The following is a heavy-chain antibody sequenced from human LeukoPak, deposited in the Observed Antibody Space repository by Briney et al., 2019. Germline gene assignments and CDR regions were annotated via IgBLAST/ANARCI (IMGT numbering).Heavy chain of an antibody. D-gene: IGHD1-26*01. CDR1: GFTFSSYW. CDR3: ARGGSYLAY. CDR2: ISYDGSNK. V-gene: IGHV3-30*03. J-gene: IGHJ4*02. Sequence: GGSLRLSCAAPGFTFSSYWMSWVRQAPGKGLEWVAVISYDGSNKYYADSVKGRFTISRDNSKNTLYLQMNSLRAEDTAVYYCARGGSYLAYWGQGTLVTVSS.